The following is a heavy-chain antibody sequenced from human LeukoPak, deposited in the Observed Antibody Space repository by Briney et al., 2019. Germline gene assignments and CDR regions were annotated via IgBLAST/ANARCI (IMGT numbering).Heavy chain of an antibody. D-gene: IGHD6-13*01. J-gene: IGHJ4*02. CDR2: ISDNGGST. Sequence: GGSLRLSCAASGFTFSNYPMHWVRQAPGKGLEYVSAISDNGGSTYYANSVKGRFTISRDNSRNTLYLQMGSLRAEDMAVYYCARARDTTWYDYWGQGTLVTVSS. CDR1: GFTFSNYP. V-gene: IGHV3-64*01. CDR3: ARARDTTWYDY.